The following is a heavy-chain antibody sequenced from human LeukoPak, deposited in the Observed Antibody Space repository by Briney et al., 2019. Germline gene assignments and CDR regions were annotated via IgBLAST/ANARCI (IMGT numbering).Heavy chain of an antibody. J-gene: IGHJ4*02. V-gene: IGHV3-33*01. CDR2: IWYDGSNK. CDR3: ARDGQDYGENYFDY. CDR1: GFTFSSYG. D-gene: IGHD4-17*01. Sequence: GGSLRLSCAASGFTFSSYGMHWVRQAPGKGLEWVAVIWYDGSNKYYADSVKGRFTISRDNSKNTLYLQMNSLRAEDTAVYYCARDGQDYGENYFDYWGQGTLVTVSS.